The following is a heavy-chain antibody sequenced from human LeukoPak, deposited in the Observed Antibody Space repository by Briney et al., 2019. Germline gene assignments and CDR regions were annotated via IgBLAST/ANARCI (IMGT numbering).Heavy chain of an antibody. J-gene: IGHJ3*02. CDR2: IYYSGST. Sequence: TSETLSLTCTVSGGSISSSSYYWSWIRQPPGKGLEWIGYIYYSGSTNYNPSLKSRVTISVDTSKNQFSLKLSSVTAADTAVYYCARDLGWRGAFDIWGQGTMVTVSS. CDR3: ARDLGWRGAFDI. D-gene: IGHD2-15*01. CDR1: GGSISSSSYY. V-gene: IGHV4-61*01.